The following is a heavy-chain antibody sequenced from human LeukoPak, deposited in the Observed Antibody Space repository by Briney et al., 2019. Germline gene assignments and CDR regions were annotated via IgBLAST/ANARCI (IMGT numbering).Heavy chain of an antibody. V-gene: IGHV4-34*01. CDR3: ARGRSRDAFDI. CDR2: INHSGST. CDR1: GGSFSGYY. J-gene: IGHJ3*02. D-gene: IGHD2-2*01. Sequence: SETLSLTCAVYGGSFSGYYWSWIRQPPGKGLEWIGEINHSGSTYYNPSLKSRVTISVDRSKNQFSLKLSSVTAADTAVYYCARGRSRDAFDIWDQGTMVTVSS.